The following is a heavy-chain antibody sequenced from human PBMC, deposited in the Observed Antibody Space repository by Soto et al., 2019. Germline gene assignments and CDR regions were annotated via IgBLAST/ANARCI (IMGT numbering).Heavy chain of an antibody. CDR2: INHSGST. J-gene: IGHJ4*02. Sequence: SETLSLTCAVYGGSFSGYYWSWIRQPPGKGLEWIGEINHSGSTNYNPSLKSRVTISVDTSKNQFSLKLSSVTAADTAVYYCAGPKRRFLEWLLYANFDYWGQGTLVTVSS. CDR3: AGPKRRFLEWLLYANFDY. V-gene: IGHV4-34*01. CDR1: GGSFSGYY. D-gene: IGHD3-3*01.